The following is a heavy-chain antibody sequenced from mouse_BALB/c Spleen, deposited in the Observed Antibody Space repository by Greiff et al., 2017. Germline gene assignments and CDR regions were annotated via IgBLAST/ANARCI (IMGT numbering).Heavy chain of an antibody. CDR3: ARGEASTVVPYFDY. Sequence: EVQGVESGGGLVQPGGSLKLSCAASGFTFSSYGMSWVRQTPDKRLELVATINSNGGSTYYPDSVKGRFTISRDNAKNTLYLQMSSLKSEDTAMYYCARGEASTVVPYFDYWGQGTTLTVSS. J-gene: IGHJ2*01. CDR1: GFTFSSYG. CDR2: INSNGGST. D-gene: IGHD1-1*01. V-gene: IGHV5-6-3*01.